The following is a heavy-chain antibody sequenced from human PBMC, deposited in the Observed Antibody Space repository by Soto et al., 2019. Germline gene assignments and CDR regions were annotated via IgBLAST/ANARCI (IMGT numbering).Heavy chain of an antibody. CDR3: AREIATTGLYYFDY. V-gene: IGHV3-33*01. J-gene: IGHJ4*02. CDR2: IWYDGSNK. D-gene: IGHD6-13*01. CDR1: GFTFSSYG. Sequence: PGGSLRLSCAASGFTFSSYGMHWVRQAPGKGLEWVAVIWYDGSNKYYADSVKGRFTISRDSAKNTMYLQVHSLRAEDTAVYYCAREIATTGLYYFDYWGQGTLVTVSS.